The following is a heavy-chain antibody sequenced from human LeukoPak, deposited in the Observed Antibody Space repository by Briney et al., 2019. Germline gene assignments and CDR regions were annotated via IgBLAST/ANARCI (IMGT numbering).Heavy chain of an antibody. CDR3: ARGYVYDSSGYLYY. J-gene: IGHJ4*02. CDR2: ISSSSSTI. Sequence: GGSLRLSCAASGFTFSSYSMNLVRQAPGNGLEWVSYISSSSSTIYYADSVKGRFTISRDKAKNSLYLQMNSLRAEDTAVYYCARGYVYDSSGYLYYWGQGTLVTVSS. D-gene: IGHD3-22*01. V-gene: IGHV3-48*01. CDR1: GFTFSSYS.